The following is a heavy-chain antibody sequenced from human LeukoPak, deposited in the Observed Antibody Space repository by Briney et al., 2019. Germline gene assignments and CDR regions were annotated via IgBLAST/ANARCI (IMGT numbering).Heavy chain of an antibody. CDR1: GFTFSTYE. Sequence: GGSLRLSCAASGFTFSTYEMHWVRQAPGKGLEWVAVISNDGRNKDYADSVKGRFTISRDNSKNTLYLQMNSLRVEDTAVYFCAKRGVVIRVVLVGFHKEAYYFDSWGQGALATVSS. D-gene: IGHD3-10*01. J-gene: IGHJ4*02. CDR3: AKRGVVIRVVLVGFHKEAYYFDS. CDR2: ISNDGRNK. V-gene: IGHV3-30*07.